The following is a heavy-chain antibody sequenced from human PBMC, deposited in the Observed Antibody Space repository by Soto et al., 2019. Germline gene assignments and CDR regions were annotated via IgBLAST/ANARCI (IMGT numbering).Heavy chain of an antibody. CDR1: GGSISSYY. V-gene: IGHV4-4*07. J-gene: IGHJ6*02. Sequence: LSLTCTVSGGSISSYYWSWIRQPAGKGLEWIGRIYTSGSTNYNPSLKSRVTMSVDTSKNQFSLKLSSVTAADTAVYYCARDLFEGATSDYGMDVWGQGTTVTVSS. CDR3: ARDLFEGATSDYGMDV. D-gene: IGHD1-26*01. CDR2: IYTSGST.